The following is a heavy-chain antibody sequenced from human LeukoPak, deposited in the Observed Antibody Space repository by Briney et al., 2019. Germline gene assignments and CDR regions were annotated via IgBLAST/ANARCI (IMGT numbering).Heavy chain of an antibody. V-gene: IGHV3-23*01. D-gene: IGHD1-26*01. Sequence: GGSLRLSCAASGFTVSSNYVNWVRQAPGKGLEWVSGISGSGGSTYSADSVKGRFTISRDNSKKTVHLQMNSLRAEDTAVYYCAKDRGLVGSTPSNFDYWGQGTLVTVSS. CDR3: AKDRGLVGSTPSNFDY. CDR1: GFTVSSNY. CDR2: ISGSGGST. J-gene: IGHJ4*02.